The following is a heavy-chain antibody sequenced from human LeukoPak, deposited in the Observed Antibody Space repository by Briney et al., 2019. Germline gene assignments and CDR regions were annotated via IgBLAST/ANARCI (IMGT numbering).Heavy chain of an antibody. CDR2: IGISGDT. Sequence: GGSLRLSCAASGFTLRSYDMHWVRQVTGKGLEWVSAIGISGDTHYPGSVKGRFTISRENAKNSLYLQMNSLTAGDTAVYYCARGGTQVSGIDEIDYWGQGTLVTVSS. V-gene: IGHV3-13*01. CDR3: ARGGTQVSGIDEIDY. CDR1: GFTLRSYD. D-gene: IGHD6-13*01. J-gene: IGHJ4*02.